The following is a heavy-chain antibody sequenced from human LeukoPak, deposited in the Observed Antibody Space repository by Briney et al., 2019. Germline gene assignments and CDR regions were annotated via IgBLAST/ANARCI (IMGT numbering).Heavy chain of an antibody. D-gene: IGHD2-21*02. CDR1: GFTFSSYS. CDR3: AREGLAYCGGDCYFQY. CDR2: TSSSSTI. J-gene: IGHJ4*02. V-gene: IGHV3-48*04. Sequence: GGSLRLSCAASGFTFSSYSMNWVRQAPGKGLEWVSYTSSSSTIYYADSVKGRFTISRDNAKNSLYLQMNSLRAEDTAVYYCAREGLAYCGGDCYFQYWGQGTLVTVSS.